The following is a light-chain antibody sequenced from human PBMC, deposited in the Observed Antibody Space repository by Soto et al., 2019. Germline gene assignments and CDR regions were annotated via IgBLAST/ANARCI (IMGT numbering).Light chain of an antibody. J-gene: IGKJ1*01. CDR2: SAS. CDR1: QTVLYSSNNKSY. Sequence: DILMNQSPYSVVVSLGETATITSKSSQTVLYSSNNKSYLAWYQQKPGQSPRRLISSASNRDSGVPDRFSGSGSGTDFTLKISRVEAEDVAVYYCMQGTHWPWTLGQGTKVDIK. CDR3: MQGTHWPWT. V-gene: IGKV4-1*01.